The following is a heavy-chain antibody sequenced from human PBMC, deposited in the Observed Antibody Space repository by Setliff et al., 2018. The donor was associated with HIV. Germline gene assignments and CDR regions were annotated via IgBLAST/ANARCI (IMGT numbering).Heavy chain of an antibody. CDR2: IYYSGST. Sequence: PSETLSLTCSVSGGSISSRTYYWGWIRQPPGKGLEWIGSIYYSGSTYYNPSLRSRVTMSVDTSKNQFSLKLTSVTAADTAVYYCARTLRAAAMGYFDYWGQGTLVTVSS. CDR1: GGSISSRTYY. D-gene: IGHD5-18*01. J-gene: IGHJ4*02. V-gene: IGHV4-39*07. CDR3: ARTLRAAAMGYFDY.